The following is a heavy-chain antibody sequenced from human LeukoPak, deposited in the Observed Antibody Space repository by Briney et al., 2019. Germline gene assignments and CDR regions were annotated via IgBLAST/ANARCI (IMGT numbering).Heavy chain of an antibody. Sequence: SETLSLTCTVSGGSVTSFYWNWIRQPAGKGLGWIGRIDTSGSTNYNPSLKSRVTMSVDTSKNQFSLRLSSVTAADTAVYYCARGQWELLRYNYIDVWGKGTTVTVSS. CDR1: GGSVTSFY. CDR3: ARGQWELLRYNYIDV. CDR2: IDTSGST. V-gene: IGHV4-4*07. D-gene: IGHD1-26*01. J-gene: IGHJ6*03.